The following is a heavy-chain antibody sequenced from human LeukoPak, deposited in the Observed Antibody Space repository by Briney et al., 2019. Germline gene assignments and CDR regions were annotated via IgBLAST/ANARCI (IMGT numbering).Heavy chain of an antibody. D-gene: IGHD1/OR15-1a*01. CDR1: GFSLSSYE. CDR3: ARDRGVTGTLWFDP. Sequence: GGSLRLSCAASGFSLSSYEMNWVRQAPGKGLEWVSYISTSGSTIYYADSVKGRFTISSDNAKNLVYLQMNSLRADDTAGYYCARDRGVTGTLWFDPWGQGTMVTVCS. V-gene: IGHV3-48*03. J-gene: IGHJ5*02. CDR2: ISTSGSTI.